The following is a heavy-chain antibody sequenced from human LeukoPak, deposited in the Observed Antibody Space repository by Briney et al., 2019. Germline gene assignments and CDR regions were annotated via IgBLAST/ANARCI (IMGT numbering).Heavy chain of an antibody. CDR1: GFTFNKYN. V-gene: IGHV3-48*01. D-gene: IGHD3-9*01. CDR3: ARVDIPLFDY. CDR2: ISSTSRTT. Sequence: GGSLRLFCAASGFTFNKYNMNWVRQAPGKGLEWGSYISSTSRTTYYADSVKGRFTISRDNAKNSLYLQMNSLRAEDTAVYYCARVDIPLFDYWGQGTLVTVSS. J-gene: IGHJ4*02.